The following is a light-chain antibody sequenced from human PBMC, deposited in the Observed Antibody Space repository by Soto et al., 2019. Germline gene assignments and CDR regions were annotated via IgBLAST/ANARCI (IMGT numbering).Light chain of an antibody. V-gene: IGKV1-39*01. J-gene: IGKJ5*01. CDR3: KESYRTPIT. Sequence: DIQVTQSPSPMSASVGDRVAITCLASQSISTYLNWYQQKPGKAPKVLIYAASNLQSGVPPRFSGSGSGTDFTLTISSLQPEEVATYFCKESYRTPITFGKGTRLAIK. CDR1: QSISTY. CDR2: AAS.